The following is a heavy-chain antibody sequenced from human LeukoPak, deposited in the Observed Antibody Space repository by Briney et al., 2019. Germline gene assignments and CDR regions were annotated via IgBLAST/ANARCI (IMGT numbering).Heavy chain of an antibody. Sequence: SETLSLTCTVSGGSISSYYWSWIRQPPGKGLEWIGYIYYSGSTNYNPSLKSRVTISVDTSKNQFSLKLSSVTAADTAVYYCARHHGEYSSSWYYFDYWGQGTLVTVSS. V-gene: IGHV4-59*08. CDR1: GGSISSYY. CDR2: IYYSGST. J-gene: IGHJ4*02. D-gene: IGHD6-13*01. CDR3: ARHHGEYSSSWYYFDY.